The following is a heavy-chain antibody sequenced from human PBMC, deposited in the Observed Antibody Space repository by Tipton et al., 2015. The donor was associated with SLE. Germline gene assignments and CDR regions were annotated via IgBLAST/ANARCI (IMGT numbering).Heavy chain of an antibody. CDR3: ARDHDSSGYWDY. V-gene: IGHV3-21*01. D-gene: IGHD3-22*01. Sequence: GSLRLSCAASGFTFSGYSVNWVRQAPGKGLEWVSFISSSSSYIYYADSVKGRFTISRDNAKNSLYLQMNSLRAEDTAVYYCARDHDSSGYWDYWGQGTLVTVSS. CDR2: ISSSSSYI. J-gene: IGHJ4*02. CDR1: GFTFSGYS.